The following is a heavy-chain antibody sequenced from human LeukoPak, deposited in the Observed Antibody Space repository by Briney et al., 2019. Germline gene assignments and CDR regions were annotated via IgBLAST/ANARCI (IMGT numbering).Heavy chain of an antibody. CDR2: IYPGDSDT. J-gene: IGHJ5*02. CDR1: GYSFTSYW. V-gene: IGHV5-51*01. CDR3: ARRRPPAAMQGWFDP. D-gene: IGHD2-2*01. Sequence: GESLKISCKGSGYSFTSYWIGWVRQMPGKGLEWMGIIYPGDSDTRYSPSFQGQVTISADKSISTAYLQWSSLKASDTAMYYCARRRPPAAMQGWFDPWGQGTLVTVSS.